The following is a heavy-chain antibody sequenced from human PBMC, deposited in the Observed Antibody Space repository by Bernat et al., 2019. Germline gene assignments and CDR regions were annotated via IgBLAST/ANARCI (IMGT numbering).Heavy chain of an antibody. CDR1: GFTFSDYG. V-gene: IGHV3-30*02. CDR3: AKDHPYGMDV. CDR2: VRYDGSNK. J-gene: IGHJ6*01. Sequence: QVQLVESGGGVVQPGGSLRLSCAASGFTFSDYGMHWVRQAPGKGLEWVAFVRYDGSNKYYADSVKGRFTISRDNSKNTLYLQMNSLRPEDTPVYYCAKDHPYGMDVWGQGTTVTVSS.